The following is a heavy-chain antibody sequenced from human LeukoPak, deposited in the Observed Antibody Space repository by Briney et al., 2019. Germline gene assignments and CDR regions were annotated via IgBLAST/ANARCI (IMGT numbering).Heavy chain of an antibody. Sequence: PGGSLRLSCAASGFTFSIYAIHWVRQAPGKGLEWVSYISSSSSTIYYADSVKGRFTISRDNAKNSLYLQMNSLRAEDTAVYYCARDFDYWGQGTLVTVSS. V-gene: IGHV3-48*01. CDR3: ARDFDY. CDR2: ISSSSSTI. J-gene: IGHJ4*02. CDR1: GFTFSIYA.